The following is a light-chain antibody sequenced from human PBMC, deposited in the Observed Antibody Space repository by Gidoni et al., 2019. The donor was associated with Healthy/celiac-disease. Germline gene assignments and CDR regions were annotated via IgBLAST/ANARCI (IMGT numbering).Light chain of an antibody. CDR3: QQYYSTPDT. CDR2: WAS. Sequence: DIVMTQQPDALVVALGERATINCKSSQSVLYSSNNKNYLAWYQQKPGQPPKLLIYWASTRESGVPDRFSGSGSGTDFTLTISSLQAEDVAVYYCQQYYSTPDTFGQGTKLEIK. V-gene: IGKV4-1*01. J-gene: IGKJ2*01. CDR1: QSVLYSSNNKNY.